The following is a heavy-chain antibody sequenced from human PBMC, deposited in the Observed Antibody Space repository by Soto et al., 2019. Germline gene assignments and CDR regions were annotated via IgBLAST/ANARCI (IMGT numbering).Heavy chain of an antibody. CDR1: SYTFPSYG. Sequence: QVQLVQSGAEVKKPGASVKVSCRASSYTFPSYGITWVRQAPGQGLEWMGWISAYNGYTDYGQKLQGRVTMTTDTSTSTAYMELRSLRSDDTAVDYCARDDSSGPGRFDPWGQGTLVTVSS. D-gene: IGHD3-22*01. CDR3: ARDDSSGPGRFDP. CDR2: ISAYNGYT. V-gene: IGHV1-18*01. J-gene: IGHJ5*02.